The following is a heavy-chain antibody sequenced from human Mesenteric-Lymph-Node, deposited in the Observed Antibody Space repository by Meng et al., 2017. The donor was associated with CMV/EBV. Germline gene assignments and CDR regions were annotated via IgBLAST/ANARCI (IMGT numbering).Heavy chain of an antibody. CDR1: GFSLSTSGVG. CDR3: AHSSGIAAAGPFYFDY. V-gene: IGHV2-5*02. Sequence: QITLKESSPTLVKPTQTLTLTCPFSGFSLSTSGVGVGWIRQPPGKALEWLALIYWDDDKRYSPSLKSRLTITKDTSKNQVVLTMTNMDPVDTATYYCAHSSGIAAAGPFYFDYWGQGTLVTVSS. D-gene: IGHD6-13*01. CDR2: IYWDDDK. J-gene: IGHJ4*02.